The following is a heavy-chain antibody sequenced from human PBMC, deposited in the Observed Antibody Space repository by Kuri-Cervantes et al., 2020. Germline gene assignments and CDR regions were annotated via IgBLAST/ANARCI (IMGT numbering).Heavy chain of an antibody. CDR3: AKEKWTTVTPYFDY. CDR1: GFTFSSYA. Sequence: GGSLRLSCAASGFTFSSYAMHWVRQAPGKGLEWVAVISYDGSNKYYADSVKGRFTISRDNSKNTLYLQMNSLRAEDTAVYYCAKEKWTTVTPYFDYWGQGTLVTVSS. V-gene: IGHV3-30-3*01. CDR2: ISYDGSNK. D-gene: IGHD4-17*01. J-gene: IGHJ4*02.